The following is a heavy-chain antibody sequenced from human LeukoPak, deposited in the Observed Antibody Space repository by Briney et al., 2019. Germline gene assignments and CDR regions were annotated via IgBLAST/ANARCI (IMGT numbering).Heavy chain of an antibody. CDR3: ASQNLWFGGPPDY. CDR2: ISRSSSYI. V-gene: IGHV3-21*06. CDR1: GFTLSSYS. Sequence: GGSLRLSCAASGFTLSSYSMNWVRQAPGKGLEWVSFISRSSSYIDYADSVKGRFIISRDNAKNSLYLQMNSLRAEDTAVYYCASQNLWFGGPPDYWGQGTLVTVSS. J-gene: IGHJ4*02. D-gene: IGHD3-10*01.